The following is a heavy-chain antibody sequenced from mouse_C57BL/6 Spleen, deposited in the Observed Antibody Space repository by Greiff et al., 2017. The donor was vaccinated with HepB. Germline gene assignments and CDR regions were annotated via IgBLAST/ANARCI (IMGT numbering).Heavy chain of an antibody. J-gene: IGHJ1*03. Sequence: QVQLKESGAELARPGASVKMSCKASGYTFTSYTMHWVKQRPGQGLEWIGYINPSSGYTKYNQKFKDKATLTADKSSSTAYMQLSSLTSEDSAVYYCARRVVGIYWYFDVWGTGTTVTVSS. CDR3: ARRVVGIYWYFDV. CDR1: GYTFTSYT. V-gene: IGHV1-4*01. CDR2: INPSSGYT. D-gene: IGHD1-1*02.